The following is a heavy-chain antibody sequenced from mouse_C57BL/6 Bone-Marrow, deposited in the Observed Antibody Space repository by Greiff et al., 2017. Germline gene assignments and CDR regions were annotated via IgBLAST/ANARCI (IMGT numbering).Heavy chain of an antibody. D-gene: IGHD1-1*01. Sequence: EVQLVESGPGLVKPSQTVFLTCTVTGISITTGNYRWSWIRQFPGNKLEWIGYIYYSGTITYNPSLTSRTTITRDTPKNQFFLEMNSLTAEDTATYYGARSPSYYGSSLWSFDVWGTGTTVTVSS. V-gene: IGHV3-5*01. CDR3: ARSPSYYGSSLWSFDV. CDR1: GISITTGNYR. CDR2: IYYSGTI. J-gene: IGHJ1*03.